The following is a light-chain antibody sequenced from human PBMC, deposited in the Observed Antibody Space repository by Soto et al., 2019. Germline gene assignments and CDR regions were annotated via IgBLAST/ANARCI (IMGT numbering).Light chain of an antibody. Sequence: QSVLTQPASASGSPGQSITISCTGTSSDVGGYDYVSWYQQLPGKAPKLLIYDVNNRPSGVSHRFSGSKSGNTASLTISGLQAEDEADYYCSSYTGSSTFVFGTGTKVTVL. V-gene: IGLV2-14*01. J-gene: IGLJ1*01. CDR2: DVN. CDR3: SSYTGSSTFV. CDR1: SSDVGGYDY.